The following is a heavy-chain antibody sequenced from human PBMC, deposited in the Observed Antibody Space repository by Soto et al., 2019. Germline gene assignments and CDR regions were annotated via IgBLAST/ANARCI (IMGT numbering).Heavy chain of an antibody. CDR3: ARSNSSGWFSGWFDP. J-gene: IGHJ5*02. D-gene: IGHD6-19*01. CDR2: IIPIFGTA. Sequence: ASVKVSFKASGGTFSSYAISWVRQAPGQGLEWMGGIIPIFGTANYAQKFQGRVTITADESTSTAYMELSSLRSEDTAVYYCARSNSSGWFSGWFDPWGQGTLVTVSS. V-gene: IGHV1-69*13. CDR1: GGTFSSYA.